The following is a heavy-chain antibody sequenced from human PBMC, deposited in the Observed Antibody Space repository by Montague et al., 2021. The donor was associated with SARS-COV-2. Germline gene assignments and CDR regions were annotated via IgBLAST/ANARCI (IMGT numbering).Heavy chain of an antibody. CDR3: ARRGYTGSDYFDY. J-gene: IGHJ4*02. V-gene: IGHV4-38-2*01. Sequence: SETLSLTCSVSGFSISSGFYWAWIRQSPGKGPEWIGTVYHSGYTXYNPSLKGRVTVSIDTSKNQFSLTVTSVTAADRAVYFCARRGYTGSDYFDYWGQGTLVTVSS. CDR2: VYHSGYT. CDR1: GFSISSGFY. D-gene: IGHD5-12*01.